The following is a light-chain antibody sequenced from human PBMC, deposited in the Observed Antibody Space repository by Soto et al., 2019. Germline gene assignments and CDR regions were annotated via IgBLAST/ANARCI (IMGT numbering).Light chain of an antibody. CDR3: QVRSTWPRVT. Sequence: IVLTQSPATLSLSPGDTATISCRASQSVSKYLAWYQQKPGQPPRLLIYGTSNRATGVPARFSGSGSGTDFTLTISSLESEDVAVYYCQVRSTWPRVTFGPGTKVDIK. CDR2: GTS. J-gene: IGKJ3*01. CDR1: QSVSKY. V-gene: IGKV3-11*01.